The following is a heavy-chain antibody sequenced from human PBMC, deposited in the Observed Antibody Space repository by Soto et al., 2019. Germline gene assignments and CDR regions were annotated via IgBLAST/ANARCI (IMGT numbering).Heavy chain of an antibody. CDR3: ARLSPPPDTAMAP. D-gene: IGHD5-18*01. V-gene: IGHV4-59*01. CDR1: GGSISSYY. CDR2: IYYSGST. Sequence: PSETLSLTCTVSGGSISSYYWSWIWQPPGKGLEWIGYIYYSGSTNYNPSLKSRVTISVDTSKNQFSLKLSSVTAADTAVYYCARLSPPPDTAMAPWGQGTLVTVSS. J-gene: IGHJ5*02.